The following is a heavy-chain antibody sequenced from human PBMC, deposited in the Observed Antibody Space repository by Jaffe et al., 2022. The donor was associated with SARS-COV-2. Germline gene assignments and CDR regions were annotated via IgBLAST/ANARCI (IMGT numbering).Heavy chain of an antibody. CDR2: VSYDGSNQ. CDR1: GFTFNSYA. Sequence: QVQLVESGGGVVQPGRSLRVSCAASGFTFNSYAMHWVRQAPGKGLEWVAVVSYDGSNQFYVDSVKGRFTISRDNSKNTLYLQMNSLSVEDTAVYYCAKERENHYFDYWGQGTLVTVSS. V-gene: IGHV3-30*18. CDR3: AKERENHYFDY. J-gene: IGHJ4*02.